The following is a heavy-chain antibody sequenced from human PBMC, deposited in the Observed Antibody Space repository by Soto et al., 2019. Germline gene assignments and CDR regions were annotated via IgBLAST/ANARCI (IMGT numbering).Heavy chain of an antibody. J-gene: IGHJ4*02. D-gene: IGHD5-12*01. Sequence: WGSLRLSCAASGFAVSSYWMHWVRQAPGKGLVWVSRISPAGSSTYYADSVRGRLTISKDTAKNTLYLQINSLGAEDTAVYYCARGSTGYGNFECWGKGNMVSVSA. CDR3: ARGSTGYGNFEC. V-gene: IGHV3-74*01. CDR1: GFAVSSYW. CDR2: ISPAGSST.